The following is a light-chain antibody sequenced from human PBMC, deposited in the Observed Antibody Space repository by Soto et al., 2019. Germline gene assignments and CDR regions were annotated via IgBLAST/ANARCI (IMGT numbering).Light chain of an antibody. CDR1: NIGSKS. J-gene: IGLJ7*01. V-gene: IGLV3-21*04. Sequence: SYELTQPPSVSVAPGKTARIICGGNNIGSKSVHWYQQKPGQAPVLVIYYDRDRPSGIPERFSGSNSGNTATLTISRVEAGDEADYYCQVWDSFSDHQLFGGGTQLTVL. CDR2: YDR. CDR3: QVWDSFSDHQL.